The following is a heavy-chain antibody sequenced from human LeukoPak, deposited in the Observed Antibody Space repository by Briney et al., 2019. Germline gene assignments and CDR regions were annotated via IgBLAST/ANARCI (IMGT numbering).Heavy chain of an antibody. V-gene: IGHV1-2*02. CDR1: GYTFTGYY. Sequence: ASVKVSCKASGYTFTGYYMHWVRQAPGQGLEWMGWTNPNSGGTNYAQKFQGRVTMTRDTSISTAYMELSRLRSDDTAVYYCARDTGYCSSTSCFAIWFDPWGQGTLVTVSS. CDR2: TNPNSGGT. D-gene: IGHD2-2*01. CDR3: ARDTGYCSSTSCFAIWFDP. J-gene: IGHJ5*02.